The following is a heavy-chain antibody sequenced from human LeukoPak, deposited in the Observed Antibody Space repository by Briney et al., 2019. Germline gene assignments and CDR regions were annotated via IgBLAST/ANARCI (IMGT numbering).Heavy chain of an antibody. D-gene: IGHD1-1*01. J-gene: IGHJ3*02. V-gene: IGHV4-4*07. CDR1: GGSTSTYY. CDR2: IYTSGST. CDR3: ARWITTQGTFDI. Sequence: RPSETLSLTCTVSGGSTSTYYWNWLRQPAGKGLEWIGRIYTSGSTNYNASLKSRVTLSLDTSKNQFSLKLTSVTAADPAVYYCARWITTQGTFDIWAQGTMVTVSS.